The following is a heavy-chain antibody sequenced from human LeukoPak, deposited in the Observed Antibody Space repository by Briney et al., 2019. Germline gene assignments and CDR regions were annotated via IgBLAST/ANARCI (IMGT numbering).Heavy chain of an antibody. J-gene: IGHJ4*02. D-gene: IGHD3-10*01. CDR3: ARAGSHWHYVY. V-gene: IGHV3-30*03. CDR1: GFTFSSYG. CDR2: VSYDGSK. Sequence: GGSLRLSCAASGFTFSSYGMHWVRQAPGKGLEWVAVVSYDGSKYYADSVKGRFTISRDNSKNTLYLQMSSLRAEDTAVYYCARAGSHWHYVYWGQGTVVTVSS.